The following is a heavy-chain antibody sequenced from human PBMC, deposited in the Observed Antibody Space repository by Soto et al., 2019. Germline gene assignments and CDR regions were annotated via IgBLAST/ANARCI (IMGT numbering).Heavy chain of an antibody. J-gene: IGHJ2*01. D-gene: IGHD3-9*01. CDR1: GYTFSNFG. V-gene: IGHV1-18*01. Sequence: ASVKVSCKASGYTFSNFGISWVRQAPGEGLEWMGWISPNSEKTKIAQRFQGRVTMTTDISTSTSYLELRGLTSDDTAVYYCTKDAKFVYIHTGYFVNVLWGR. CDR2: ISPNSEKT. CDR3: TKDAKFVYIHTGYFVNVL.